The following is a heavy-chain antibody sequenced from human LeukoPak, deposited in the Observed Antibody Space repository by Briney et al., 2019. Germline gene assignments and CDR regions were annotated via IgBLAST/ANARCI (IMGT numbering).Heavy chain of an antibody. CDR2: ISYDGSNK. D-gene: IGHD2-21*01. Sequence: GGSLRLSCAASGFTFSSYAMHWVRQAPGKGLEWVAVISYDGSNKYYADSVKGRFTISRDNSKNTLYLQMNSLRAEDTAVYYCARGGSIYYYYYYYMDVWGKGTTVTVSS. V-gene: IGHV3-30-3*01. CDR3: ARGGSIYYYYYYYMDV. J-gene: IGHJ6*03. CDR1: GFTFSSYA.